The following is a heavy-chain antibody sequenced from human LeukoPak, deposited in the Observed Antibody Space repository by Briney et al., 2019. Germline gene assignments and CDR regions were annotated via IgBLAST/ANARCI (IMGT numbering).Heavy chain of an antibody. J-gene: IGHJ4*02. CDR1: GFTFDDYA. Sequence: GGSLRLSCAASGFTFDDYAMHWVRQAPGKGLEWVSGISWNSGSIGYADSVKGRFTISRDNAENSLYLQMNSLRAEDTALYYCAKVGPSRTIFGQVDYWGQGTLVTVSS. D-gene: IGHD3-3*01. V-gene: IGHV3-9*01. CDR2: ISWNSGSI. CDR3: AKVGPSRTIFGQVDY.